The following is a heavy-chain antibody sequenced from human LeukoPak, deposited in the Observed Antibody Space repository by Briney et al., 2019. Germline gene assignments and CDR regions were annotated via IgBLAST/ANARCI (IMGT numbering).Heavy chain of an antibody. V-gene: IGHV3-30-3*01. J-gene: IGHJ6*02. CDR3: ARDHSPFNYYYYGMDV. D-gene: IGHD6-13*01. CDR1: GFTVSSNY. Sequence: GGSLRLSCAASGFTVSSNYMSWVRQAPGKGLEWVAVISYDGSNKYYADSVKGRFTISRDNSKNTLYLQMNSLRAEDTAVYYCARDHSPFNYYYYGMDVWGQGTTVTVSS. CDR2: ISYDGSNK.